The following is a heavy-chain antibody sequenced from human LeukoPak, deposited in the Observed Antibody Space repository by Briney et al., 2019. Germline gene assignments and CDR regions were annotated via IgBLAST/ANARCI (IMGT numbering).Heavy chain of an antibody. D-gene: IGHD4-23*01. Sequence: SVKVSCKSSGGTFSSYAISWVRQAPGQGLEWMGRIIPILGRAHYAQKFQGRVTITADKSTSTAYMELSSLRSEDTAVYYCARARKGNFNWFDPWGQGTLVTVYS. CDR2: IIPILGRA. J-gene: IGHJ5*02. V-gene: IGHV1-69*04. CDR3: ARARKGNFNWFDP. CDR1: GGTFSSYA.